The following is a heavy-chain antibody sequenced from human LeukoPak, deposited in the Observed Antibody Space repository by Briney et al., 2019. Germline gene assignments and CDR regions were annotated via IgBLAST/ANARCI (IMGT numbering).Heavy chain of an antibody. D-gene: IGHD3-10*01. CDR1: SGSFSDHY. Sequence: RSETLSPTCAVYSGSFSDHYWSWIRQSPGKGLEWIGEINHSGTTNYFPSLKSRATISVDTSKNQFSLKLSSVTAADTAVYYCARMIRGVQSQWSWFDSWGQVTLVTVSS. J-gene: IGHJ5*01. V-gene: IGHV4-34*01. CDR3: ARMIRGVQSQWSWFDS. CDR2: INHSGTT.